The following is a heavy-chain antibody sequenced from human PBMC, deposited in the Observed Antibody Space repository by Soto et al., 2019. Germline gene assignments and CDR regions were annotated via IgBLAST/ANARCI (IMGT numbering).Heavy chain of an antibody. V-gene: IGHV3-23*01. J-gene: IGHJ4*02. CDR2: IIGNGGII. CDR1: GFTFSTYA. D-gene: IGHD2-8*01. CDR3: AKDRQPDGLWPFDH. Sequence: EVQLLESGGGLVQPGGSLRLSCAASGFTFSTYAMSWVRQAPGKGLEWVAGIIGNGGIISYVDSVKGRFTISRDNSNNILYLQMHSLRVEDTAVYYCAKDRQPDGLWPFDHWGQGTLVTVSS.